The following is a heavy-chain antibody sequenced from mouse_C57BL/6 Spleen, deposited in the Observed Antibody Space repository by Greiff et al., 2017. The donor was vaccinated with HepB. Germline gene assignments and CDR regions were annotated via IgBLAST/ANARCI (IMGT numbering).Heavy chain of an antibody. D-gene: IGHD1-1*01. CDR3: ARGGIYYGSSYVVWFAY. J-gene: IGHJ3*01. Sequence: QVQLQQPGTELVKPGASVKLSCKASGYTFTSYWMHWVKQRPGRGLEWIGNINPSNGGTNYNEKFKSKATLTVDKSSSTAYMQLSSLTSEDSAVYYCARGGIYYGSSYVVWFAYWGKGTLVTVSA. CDR1: GYTFTSYW. CDR2: INPSNGGT. V-gene: IGHV1-53*01.